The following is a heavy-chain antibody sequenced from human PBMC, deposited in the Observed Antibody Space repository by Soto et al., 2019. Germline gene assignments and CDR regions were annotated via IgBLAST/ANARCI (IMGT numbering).Heavy chain of an antibody. Sequence: GGSLRLSCAASGFTFSSYSMNWVRQAPGKGLEWVSSISSSSSYIYYADSVKGRFTISRDNAKNSLYLQMNSLRAEDTAVYYCARSATETCSSTSCYFRYNWFAPWGRGTLVTVSS. V-gene: IGHV3-21*01. J-gene: IGHJ5*02. CDR1: GFTFSSYS. CDR2: ISSSSSYI. CDR3: ARSATETCSSTSCYFRYNWFAP. D-gene: IGHD2-2*01.